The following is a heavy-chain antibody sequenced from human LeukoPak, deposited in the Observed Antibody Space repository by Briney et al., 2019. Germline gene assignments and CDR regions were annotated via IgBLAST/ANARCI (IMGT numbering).Heavy chain of an antibody. J-gene: IGHJ3*02. CDR2: IYYSGST. CDR3: ARPYGDIEGEAFDI. CDR1: GGSISSGSYY. D-gene: IGHD4-17*01. V-gene: IGHV4-61*02. Sequence: PSQTLSLTCTVSGGSISSGSYYWSWIRQPAGKGLEWIGSIYYSGSTNYNPSLKSRVTISVDKSKNQFSLKLSSVTAADTAVYYCARPYGDIEGEAFDIWGQGTMVTVSS.